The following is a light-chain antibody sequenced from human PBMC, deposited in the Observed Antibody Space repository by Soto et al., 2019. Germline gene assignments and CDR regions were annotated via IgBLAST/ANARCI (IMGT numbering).Light chain of an antibody. CDR2: SAS. CDR1: LSIGKY. CDR3: QQSSRSPRT. V-gene: IGKV1-39*01. Sequence: DIQMTQSPSSLSASVGDTISITCRASLSIGKYVNWYRQKPGKAPKLLIFSASTLHSGVPSRFSGSGSGTDFSLTISSLQRDDYGTYYCQQSSRSPRTVGQGTRVDI. J-gene: IGKJ1*01.